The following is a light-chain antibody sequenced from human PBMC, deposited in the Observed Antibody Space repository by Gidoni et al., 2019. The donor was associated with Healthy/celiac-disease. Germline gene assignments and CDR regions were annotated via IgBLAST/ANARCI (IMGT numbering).Light chain of an antibody. CDR1: QSISSW. CDR3: QQYNSYSRFT. J-gene: IGKJ3*01. V-gene: IGKV1-5*03. CDR2: KAS. Sequence: DIHMTQSPSTLSASVGDRVTITCRASQSISSWLAWYQQKPGKAPKLLIYKASSLESGVPSRFSGSGSGTEFTLTISSLQPDDFATYYCQQYNSYSRFTFGPGTKVEIK.